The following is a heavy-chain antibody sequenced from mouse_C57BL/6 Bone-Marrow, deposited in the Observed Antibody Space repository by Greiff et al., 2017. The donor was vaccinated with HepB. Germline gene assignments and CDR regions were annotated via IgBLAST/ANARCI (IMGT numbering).Heavy chain of an antibody. CDR2: IRNKANGYTT. J-gene: IGHJ2*01. Sequence: DVQLQESGGGLVQPGGSLSLSCAASGFTFTDYYMSWVRQPPGKALEWLGFIRNKANGYTTEYSASVKGRFTISRDNSQSILYLQMNALRAEDSATSYCARTGYYFDYWGQGTTLTVSS. D-gene: IGHD2-2*01. CDR1: GFTFTDYY. V-gene: IGHV7-3*01. CDR3: ARTGYYFDY.